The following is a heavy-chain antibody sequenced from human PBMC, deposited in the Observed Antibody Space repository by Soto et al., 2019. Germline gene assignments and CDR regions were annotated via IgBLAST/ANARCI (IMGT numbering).Heavy chain of an antibody. J-gene: IGHJ4*02. V-gene: IGHV3-7*01. D-gene: IGHD2-2*01. Sequence: EVQLVESGGGLVQPGGSLRLSCAASGFTFSSYWMSWVRQAPGKGLEWVANIKQDGSEKYYVDSVKGRFTISRDNAKNSLYLQMNSLRAEDTAVYYCAREIVVVTAALDYWGQGTLVTVSS. CDR3: AREIVVVTAALDY. CDR1: GFTFSSYW. CDR2: IKQDGSEK.